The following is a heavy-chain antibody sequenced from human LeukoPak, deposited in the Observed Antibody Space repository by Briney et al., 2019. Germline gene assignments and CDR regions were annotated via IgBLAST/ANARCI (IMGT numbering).Heavy chain of an antibody. CDR1: GGSISSSSYY. Sequence: SETLSLTCTVSGGSISSSSYYWGWIRQPPGKGLEWIGSIYYSGSTYYNPSLKSRVTISVDTSKNQFSLKLSSVTAADTAVYYCARSLPYYYYYMDVWGKGTTVTVSS. CDR2: IYYSGST. V-gene: IGHV4-39*07. J-gene: IGHJ6*03. CDR3: ARSLPYYYYYMDV.